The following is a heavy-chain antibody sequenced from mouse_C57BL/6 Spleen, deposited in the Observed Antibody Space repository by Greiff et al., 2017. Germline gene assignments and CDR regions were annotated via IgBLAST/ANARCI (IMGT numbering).Heavy chain of an antibody. CDR1: GFTFSDYG. J-gene: IGHJ3*01. CDR3: ARPYYYGSPSWFAY. D-gene: IGHD1-1*01. Sequence: EVKLVESGGGLVKPGGSLKLSCAASGFTFSDYGMHWVRQAPEKGLEWVAYISSGSSTIYYADTVKGRFTISRDNAKNTLFLQMTSLRSEDTAMYYCARPYYYGSPSWFAYWGQGTLVTVSA. CDR2: ISSGSSTI. V-gene: IGHV5-17*01.